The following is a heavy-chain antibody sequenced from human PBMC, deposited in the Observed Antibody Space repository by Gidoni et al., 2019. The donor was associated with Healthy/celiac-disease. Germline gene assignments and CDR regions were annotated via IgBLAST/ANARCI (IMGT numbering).Heavy chain of an antibody. Sequence: EVQLVESGGGLVQPGRSLRLSCAASGFTFDDYAMHWVRQAPGKGLEWVSGSSWNSGSIGYADSVKGRFTISRDNAKNSLYLQMNSLRAEDTALYYCAKEGWYSKYYFDYWGQGTLVTVSS. CDR1: GFTFDDYA. V-gene: IGHV3-9*01. D-gene: IGHD2-15*01. J-gene: IGHJ4*02. CDR2: SSWNSGSI. CDR3: AKEGWYSKYYFDY.